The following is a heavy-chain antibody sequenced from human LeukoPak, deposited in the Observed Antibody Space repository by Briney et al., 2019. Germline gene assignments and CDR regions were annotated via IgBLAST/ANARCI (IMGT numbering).Heavy chain of an antibody. CDR3: ARGHGGYCSGGSCLYYFDY. CDR2: MNPNSGNT. V-gene: IGHV1-8*01. D-gene: IGHD2-15*01. CDR1: GYTFTSYD. J-gene: IGHJ4*02. Sequence: ASVKVSCEASGYTFTSYDINWVRQATGQGLEWMGWMNPNSGNTGYAQKFQGRVTMTRNTSISTAYMELSSLRSEDTAVYYCARGHGGYCSGGSCLYYFDYWGQGTLVTVSS.